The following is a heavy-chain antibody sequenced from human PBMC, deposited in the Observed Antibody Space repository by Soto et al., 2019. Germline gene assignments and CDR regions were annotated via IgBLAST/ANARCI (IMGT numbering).Heavy chain of an antibody. V-gene: IGHV3-21*01. CDR2: ISSSSTYI. CDR3: ARVLGYCSGGACSSLDF. CDR1: GFTFSSHT. Sequence: GGSLRLSCAASGFTFSSHTMNWVRQAPGKGLEWVSSISSSSTYIYYADSVKGRFTISRDNAKNSLYLQMNSLRAEDTAVYYCARVLGYCSGGACSSLDFWGQGTLVTVSS. J-gene: IGHJ4*02. D-gene: IGHD2-15*01.